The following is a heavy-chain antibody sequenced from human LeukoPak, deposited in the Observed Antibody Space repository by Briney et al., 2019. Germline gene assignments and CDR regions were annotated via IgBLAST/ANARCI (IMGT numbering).Heavy chain of an antibody. CDR1: GFTFSSYW. Sequence: GGSLRLSCAASGFTFSSYWMSWVRQAPGKGLEWVANIKQDGSEKYYVDSVKGRFTISRDNAKNSLYLQMNSLRAEDTAVYYCARGETMAVAGQSFDCWGQGTLVTVSS. D-gene: IGHD6-19*01. CDR3: ARGETMAVAGQSFDC. CDR2: IKQDGSEK. J-gene: IGHJ4*02. V-gene: IGHV3-7*01.